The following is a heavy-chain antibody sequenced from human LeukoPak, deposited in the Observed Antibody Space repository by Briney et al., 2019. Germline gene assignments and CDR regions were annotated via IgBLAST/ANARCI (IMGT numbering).Heavy chain of an antibody. J-gene: IGHJ4*02. Sequence: ASVKVSCKASGYTFTDNGISWVRQAPGEGLEWMGWISAKSGKTNFAQRFQGRVTMTREISSSTVYMELRSLRSDDTAVYFCARDKDYRFDYWGQGTLVSVTS. D-gene: IGHD3-16*02. CDR3: ARDKDYRFDY. CDR1: GYTFTDNG. CDR2: ISAKSGKT. V-gene: IGHV1-18*01.